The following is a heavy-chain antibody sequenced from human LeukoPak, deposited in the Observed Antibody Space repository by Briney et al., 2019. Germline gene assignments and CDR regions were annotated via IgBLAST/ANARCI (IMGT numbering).Heavy chain of an antibody. Sequence: ASVKVSCKASGYTFTSYGISWVRQAPGQGLEWMGWISAYNGNTNYAQKLQGRVAMTTDTSTSTAYMEPRSLRSDDTAVYYCARAIAVAGRTACDYWGQGTLVTVSS. V-gene: IGHV1-18*01. CDR1: GYTFTSYG. D-gene: IGHD6-19*01. CDR3: ARAIAVAGRTACDY. CDR2: ISAYNGNT. J-gene: IGHJ4*02.